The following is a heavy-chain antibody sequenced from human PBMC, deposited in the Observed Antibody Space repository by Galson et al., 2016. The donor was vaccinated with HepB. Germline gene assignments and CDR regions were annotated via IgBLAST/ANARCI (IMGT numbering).Heavy chain of an antibody. V-gene: IGHV4-4*02. CDR1: GGSISRSNW. CDR3: ASYYDNDYWYFDL. J-gene: IGHJ2*01. Sequence: SETLSLTCDVSGGSISRSNWESWVRQIPGKGLEWIGQIYHSGTTNYNPSLKSRVTMSVDKSNKQFSLNLRSVTAADTAVYYCASYYDNDYWYFDLWGRGTLVTVSS. CDR2: IYHSGTT. D-gene: IGHD3-22*01.